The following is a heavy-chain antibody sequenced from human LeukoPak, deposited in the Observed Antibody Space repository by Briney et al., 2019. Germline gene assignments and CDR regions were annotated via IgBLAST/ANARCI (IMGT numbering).Heavy chain of an antibody. CDR3: ARDRHCVNGVCHSPPGMDV. V-gene: IGHV3-33*01. Sequence: GSLRLSCAASGVILNDYGMHWVRQAPGKGLEWVADIWFDKNQHFADSVKGRFAISRDNSKNTVYLQINSLRAEDTAVYYCARDRHCVNGVCHSPPGMDVWGQGTTVTVS. CDR1: GVILNDYG. CDR2: IWFDKNQ. D-gene: IGHD2-8*01. J-gene: IGHJ6*02.